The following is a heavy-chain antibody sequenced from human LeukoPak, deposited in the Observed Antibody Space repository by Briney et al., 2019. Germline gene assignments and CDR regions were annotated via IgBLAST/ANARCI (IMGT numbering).Heavy chain of an antibody. D-gene: IGHD6-19*01. J-gene: IGHJ4*02. V-gene: IGHV3-23*01. Sequence: PGGSLRLSCAASGFTFSSYAMSWVRQAPGKGLEWVSALSVSGSSTYYADSVKGRFTISRDNAKNSLYLQMNSLRDEDTDLYYCARGSHAPFDYWGQGTLVTVSS. CDR2: LSVSGSST. CDR1: GFTFSSYA. CDR3: ARGSHAPFDY.